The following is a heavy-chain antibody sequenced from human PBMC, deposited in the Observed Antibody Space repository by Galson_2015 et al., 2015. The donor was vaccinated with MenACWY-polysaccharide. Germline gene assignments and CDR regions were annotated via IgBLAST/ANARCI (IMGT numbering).Heavy chain of an antibody. CDR1: GYSFTNYA. CDR2: INAGNANT. CDR3: ARDREIRYTSTWYGFDY. D-gene: IGHD6-13*01. Sequence: SVKVSCKASGYSFTNYAIHWMRQAPGQRLEWMGWINAGNANTKYSQKFQGRVTITRDTSANTAYMELSSLTSEDTAVYYCARDREIRYTSTWYGFDYWGQGTLVTVSS. V-gene: IGHV1-3*01. J-gene: IGHJ4*02.